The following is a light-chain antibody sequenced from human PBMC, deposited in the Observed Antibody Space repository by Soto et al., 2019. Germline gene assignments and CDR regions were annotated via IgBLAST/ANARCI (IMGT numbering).Light chain of an antibody. J-gene: IGKJ2*01. CDR2: AAS. CDR3: QQSYSLPYT. Sequence: DIQMTQSPSSLSASVGDRVTITCRPSQSIDNFLNWYQQKPGKAPNLLIYAASSLQSGVSSRLSGSGSGTDFTLTISSLQPEDSATYYCQQSYSLPYTFGQGTKVEIK. V-gene: IGKV1-39*01. CDR1: QSIDNF.